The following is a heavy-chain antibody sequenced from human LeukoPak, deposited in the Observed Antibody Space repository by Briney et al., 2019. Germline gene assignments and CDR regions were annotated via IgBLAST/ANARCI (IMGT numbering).Heavy chain of an antibody. CDR1: RFTFSSYS. J-gene: IGHJ4*02. CDR2: TISISSYI. V-gene: IGHV3-21*01. Sequence: KPAGSLRLSCAASRFTFSSYSMNWVRQAPRKGLEWASSTISISSYIYYGGSRKDRFTISRDHATQSLYLQMNSLRAEDTAVYYCARVQYYYGSGSYSADYWGQGILVIVSS. D-gene: IGHD3-10*01. CDR3: ARVQYYYGSGSYSADY.